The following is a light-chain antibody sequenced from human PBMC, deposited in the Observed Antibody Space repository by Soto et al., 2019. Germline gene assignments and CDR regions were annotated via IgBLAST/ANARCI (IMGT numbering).Light chain of an antibody. J-gene: IGKJ1*01. Sequence: EIVLTQSPATLSVSPGERATLSCRASQTVGNTLAWYQQQPGQTPRLLIYGASTTATGIPARFSGSGSGTEFTLTIDRLQSEDFAVYHCLHYKDWPRWTFGQGTKVEVK. V-gene: IGKV3-15*01. CDR1: QTVGNT. CDR2: GAS. CDR3: LHYKDWPRWT.